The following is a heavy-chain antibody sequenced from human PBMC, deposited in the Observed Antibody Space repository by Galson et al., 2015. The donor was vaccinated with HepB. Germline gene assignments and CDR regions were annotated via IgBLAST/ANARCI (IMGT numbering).Heavy chain of an antibody. CDR2: ISYDGSNK. D-gene: IGHD6-13*01. CDR1: GFTFSSYA. Sequence: SLRLSCAASGFTFSSYAMHWVRQAPGKGLEWVAVISYDGSNKYYADSVKGRFTISRDNSKNTLYLQMNSLRAEDTAVYYCARDLGDSSSQDYWGQGTLVTVSS. J-gene: IGHJ4*02. CDR3: ARDLGDSSSQDY. V-gene: IGHV3-30*04.